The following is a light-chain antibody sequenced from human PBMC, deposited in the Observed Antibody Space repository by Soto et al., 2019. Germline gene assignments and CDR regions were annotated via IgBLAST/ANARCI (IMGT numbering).Light chain of an antibody. CDR1: QSVRSSY. Sequence: EIVLTQSPGTLSLSPGERAALSCRASQSVRSSYLAWYPQKPGQAPRLLIYGACSRATGIPDKFSGSVSGTYFPLTISILETEHVALYYCQKSGSSHWTFGPGTKVAIK. CDR3: QKSGSSHWT. CDR2: GAC. J-gene: IGKJ1*01. V-gene: IGKV3-20*01.